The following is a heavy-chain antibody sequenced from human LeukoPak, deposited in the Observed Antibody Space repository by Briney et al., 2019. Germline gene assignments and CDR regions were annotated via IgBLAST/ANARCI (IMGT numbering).Heavy chain of an antibody. V-gene: IGHV6-1*01. CDR2: TYYRSKWYN. J-gene: IGHJ3*02. Sequence: SQTPSLTCAISGDSVSSNSATWNWIRQSPSRGLEWLGRTYYRSKWYNDYAVSVTSRITINPDTSKNQFSLQLNSVTPEDTAVYHCVSSLAVCSSWSPDCFDIWGQGTMVTVSS. D-gene: IGHD6-13*01. CDR3: VSSLAVCSSWSPDCFDI. CDR1: GDSVSSNSAT.